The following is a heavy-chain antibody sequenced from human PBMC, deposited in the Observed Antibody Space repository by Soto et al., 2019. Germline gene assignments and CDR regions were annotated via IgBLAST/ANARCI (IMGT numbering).Heavy chain of an antibody. CDR1: GFTFSSYW. Sequence: EVQLVESGGGLVQPGGSLRLSCAASGFTFSSYWMSWVRQAPGKGLEWVANIKQDGSEKYYVDSVKGRFTISRDNAKNSLYLQMNSLRAEDTAVYYCARDREENVLRYFDWFPLGYWGQGTLVTVSS. CDR2: IKQDGSEK. J-gene: IGHJ4*02. D-gene: IGHD3-9*01. V-gene: IGHV3-7*01. CDR3: ARDREENVLRYFDWFPLGY.